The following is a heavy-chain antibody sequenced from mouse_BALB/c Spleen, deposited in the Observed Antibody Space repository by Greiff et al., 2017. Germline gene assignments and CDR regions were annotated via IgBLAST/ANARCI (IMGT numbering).Heavy chain of an antibody. V-gene: IGHV5-6*01. CDR3: ARAGSSPYYYAMDY. Sequence: DVHLVESGGDLVKPGGSLKLSCAASGFTFSSYGMSWVRQTPDKRLEWVATISSGGSYTYYPDSVKGRFTISRDNAKNTLYLQMSSLKSEDTAMYYCARAGSSPYYYAMDYWGQGTSVTVSS. CDR2: ISSGGSYT. CDR1: GFTFSSYG. J-gene: IGHJ4*01. D-gene: IGHD1-1*01.